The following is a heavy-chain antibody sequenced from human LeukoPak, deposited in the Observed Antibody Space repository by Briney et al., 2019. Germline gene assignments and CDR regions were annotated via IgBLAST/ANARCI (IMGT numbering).Heavy chain of an antibody. D-gene: IGHD2-2*01. V-gene: IGHV3-21*01. CDR2: ISSSSSYI. CDR3: ARGTMTYCSSTSCSFDP. J-gene: IGHJ5*02. CDR1: GFTLSSYS. Sequence: SGRSLSLFCAASGFTLSSYSMNWVRQAPGKWRESVLFISSSSSYIYYADSVKGRVTISRDNAKNSLYLQMNSLRAEDTAVYYCARGTMTYCSSTSCSFDPWGQGTLVTVSS.